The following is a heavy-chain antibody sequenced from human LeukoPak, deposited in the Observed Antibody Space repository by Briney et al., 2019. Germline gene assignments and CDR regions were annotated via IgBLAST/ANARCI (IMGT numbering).Heavy chain of an antibody. J-gene: IGHJ4*02. Sequence: GGSLRLSCAASGFTFSSYSMNWVRQAPGKGLEWVASISSTSSYIYYADSVKGRFTISRDNAKNSLYLQMNSLRAEDTAVYYCARDPHYYGSGTPGYFDYWGQGTLVTVSS. CDR2: ISSTSSYI. V-gene: IGHV3-21*06. D-gene: IGHD3-10*01. CDR1: GFTFSSYS. CDR3: ARDPHYYGSGTPGYFDY.